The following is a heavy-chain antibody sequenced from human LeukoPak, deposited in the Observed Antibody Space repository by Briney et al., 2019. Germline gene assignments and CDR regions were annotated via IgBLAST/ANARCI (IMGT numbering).Heavy chain of an antibody. D-gene: IGHD3-3*01. J-gene: IGHJ4*02. CDR2: ISAYNGNT. Sequence: GASVKVSCKASGYTFTSYGISWVRRAPGQGLEWMGWISAYNGNTNYAQKLQGRVTMTTDTSTSTAYMELRSLRSDDTAVYYCARVEAMYDFWSGYYPSKLYYFDYWGQGTLVTVSS. V-gene: IGHV1-18*01. CDR3: ARVEAMYDFWSGYYPSKLYYFDY. CDR1: GYTFTSYG.